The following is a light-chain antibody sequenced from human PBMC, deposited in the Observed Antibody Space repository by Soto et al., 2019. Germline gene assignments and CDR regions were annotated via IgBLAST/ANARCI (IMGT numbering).Light chain of an antibody. CDR3: QQRSDWPLT. J-gene: IGKJ4*01. V-gene: IGKV3-11*01. CDR1: QSVSSY. CDR2: DAS. Sequence: EIVLTKSPSTMSLSPGERATLSCLAIQSVSSYLAWYQQKPGQAPRLLIYDASNRATGIPARFSGSGSGTDFTLTISSLEPEDFAVYYCQQRSDWPLTFGGGTKVEIK.